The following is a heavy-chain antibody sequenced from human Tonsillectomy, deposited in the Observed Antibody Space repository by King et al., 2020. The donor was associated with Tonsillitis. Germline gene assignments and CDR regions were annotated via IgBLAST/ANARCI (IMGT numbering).Heavy chain of an antibody. Sequence: VQLVESGGGLVQPGGSLRLSCAASGFTFSSYSMNWVSQAPGKGLEWVSYLSSSSSTIYYADSMKGRFTISRDNAKNSLYLQMNRLRSEDTTVYYCARDGYYSCGMNVWCKENTV. CDR2: LSSSSSTI. V-gene: IGHV3-48*01. J-gene: IGHJ6*04. CDR1: GFTFSSYS. CDR3: ARDGYYSCGMNV.